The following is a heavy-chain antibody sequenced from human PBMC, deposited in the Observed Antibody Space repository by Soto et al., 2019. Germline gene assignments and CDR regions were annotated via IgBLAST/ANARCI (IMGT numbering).Heavy chain of an antibody. CDR3: AKADSSSWQRLRLDP. V-gene: IGHV1-69*02. CDR2: VIPILSIT. J-gene: IGHJ5*02. Sequence: ASVKVSCKASGGTFNSYTISWVRQAPGQGLEWMGRVIPILSITNYAQKFQDRVTITISRDNSKNTVYLQMDSLRVEDTAIYYCAKADSSSWQRLRLDPWGQGTLVTVSS. CDR1: GGTFNSYT. D-gene: IGHD6-13*01.